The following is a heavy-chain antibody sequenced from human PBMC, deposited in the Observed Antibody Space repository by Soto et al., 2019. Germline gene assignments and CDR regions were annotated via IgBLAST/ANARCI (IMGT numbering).Heavy chain of an antibody. CDR2: INGRSNYK. J-gene: IGHJ4*02. CDR3: VREDGVVGASSAFHS. Sequence: EVQLVESGGGLVAPGGSLRLSCVASGFALTTYTMNWVRQAPGTGLEWVSSINGRSNYKYYSDSVKGRFTVSRDNAQNSLFLQMSRLGPEDTAVYYCVREDGVVGASSAFHSWGQGTLVTVSS. D-gene: IGHD1-26*01. CDR1: GFALTTYT. V-gene: IGHV3-21*02.